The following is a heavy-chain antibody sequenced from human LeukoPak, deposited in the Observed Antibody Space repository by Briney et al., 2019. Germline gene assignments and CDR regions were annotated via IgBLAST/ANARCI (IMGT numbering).Heavy chain of an antibody. D-gene: IGHD3-3*01. Sequence: GGSLRLSCAASGFTFSSYSMNWVRQAPGKGLEWVANIKQDGSEKYYVDSVKGRFTISRDNAKNSLYLQMNNLRAADTAVYYCGRDRLIGGLDPWGQGTLVTVSS. CDR1: GFTFSSYS. J-gene: IGHJ5*02. CDR3: GRDRLIGGLDP. V-gene: IGHV3-7*01. CDR2: IKQDGSEK.